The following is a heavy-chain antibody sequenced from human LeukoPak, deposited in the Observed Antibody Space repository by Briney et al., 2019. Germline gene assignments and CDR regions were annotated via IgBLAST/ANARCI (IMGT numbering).Heavy chain of an antibody. CDR3: ASPIIAAAGGWSDY. J-gene: IGHJ4*02. CDR2: IKQDGSEK. D-gene: IGHD6-13*01. V-gene: IGHV3-7*01. CDR1: GFTFSSYA. Sequence: GGSLRLSCAASGFTFSSYAMSWVRQAPGRGLEWVANIKQDGSEKYYVDSVKGRFTISRDNAKNSLYLQMNSLRAEDTAVYYCASPIIAAAGGWSDYWGQGTLVTVSS.